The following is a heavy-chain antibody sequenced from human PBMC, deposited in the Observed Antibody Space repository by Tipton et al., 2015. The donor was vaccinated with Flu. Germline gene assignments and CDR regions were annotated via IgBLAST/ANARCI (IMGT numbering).Heavy chain of an antibody. CDR3: ARGLISSGWLYYFDY. V-gene: IGHV1-69*18. Sequence: QLVQSGAEVKKPGSSVKVSCKASGGTFSSYAISWVRQAPGQGLEWMGRITPIFGTANYAQKFQGRVTITADESTSTAYMELSSLRSEDTAVYYCARGLISSGWLYYFDYWGQGTLVTVSS. J-gene: IGHJ4*02. CDR1: GGTFSSYA. D-gene: IGHD6-19*01. CDR2: ITPIFGTA.